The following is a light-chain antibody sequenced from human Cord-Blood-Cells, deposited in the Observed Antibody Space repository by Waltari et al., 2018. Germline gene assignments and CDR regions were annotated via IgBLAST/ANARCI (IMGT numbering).Light chain of an antibody. Sequence: DIQMTQSPSSLSASVGDRVTITCRASQSISSYLNWYQQKPGKAPKLLIYAASSLQSGVPSRFSGSGTGTDFTLTISSLQPEDFATYYCQQSYSTTFTFCPRTKVDIK. CDR3: QQSYSTTFT. V-gene: IGKV1-39*01. CDR2: AAS. J-gene: IGKJ3*01. CDR1: QSISSY.